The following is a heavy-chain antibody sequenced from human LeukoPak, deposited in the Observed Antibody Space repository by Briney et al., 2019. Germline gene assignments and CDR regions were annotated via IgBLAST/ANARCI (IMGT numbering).Heavy chain of an antibody. CDR2: ITTTSDYI. J-gene: IGHJ4*01. Sequence: GGSLRLSCAASGFSFSSYAMTWVRQAPGKGLQWVSSITTTSDYIYYSDSVKGRFTISRDNAKNSLYLQMNSLRAEDTAVYYCAKVADYGDYAPLGHWGQGTLDTVSS. D-gene: IGHD4-17*01. CDR1: GFSFSSYA. CDR3: AKVADYGDYAPLGH. V-gene: IGHV3-21*01.